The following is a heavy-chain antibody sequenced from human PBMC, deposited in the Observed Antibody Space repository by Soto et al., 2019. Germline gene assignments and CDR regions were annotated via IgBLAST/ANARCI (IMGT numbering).Heavy chain of an antibody. V-gene: IGHV4-30-2*01. D-gene: IGHD3-10*01. J-gene: IGHJ6*02. CDR2: IYHSGST. CDR1: GGSISSGGYS. Sequence: PSETLSLTCAVSGGSISSGGYSWSWIRQPPGKGLEWIGYIYHSGSTYYNPSLKSRVTISVDRSKNQFSLKLSSVTAADTAVYYCASSTMVRGVKYYYGMDVWGQGTTVTVSS. CDR3: ASSTMVRGVKYYYGMDV.